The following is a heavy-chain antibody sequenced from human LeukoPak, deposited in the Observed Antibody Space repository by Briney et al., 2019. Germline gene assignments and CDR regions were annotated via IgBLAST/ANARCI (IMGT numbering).Heavy chain of an antibody. J-gene: IGHJ3*01. D-gene: IGHD3-22*01. Sequence: SETLSLTCTVSGGSITSHYWSCIRQAPGKGLEWIGFIYYSGRTKYNPSLQSRVTISLDTSEKKFSLKVTSVTAADTAVYYCTRLLDDDSSGDPDTFDLWGQGTVVTVSS. CDR3: TRLLDDDSSGDPDTFDL. V-gene: IGHV4-59*08. CDR2: IYYSGRT. CDR1: GGSITSHY.